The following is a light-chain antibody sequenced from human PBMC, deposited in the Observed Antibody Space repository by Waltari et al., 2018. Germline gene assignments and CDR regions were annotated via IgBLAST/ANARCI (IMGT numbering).Light chain of an antibody. J-gene: IGKJ2*01. CDR1: QSISNTY. V-gene: IGKV3-20*01. CDR3: QQGGGPLRFT. CDR2: GAS. Sequence: EIVLTQSPGTLSLSPGERATLSCRASQSISNTYLAWYQQKPGQAPRLLIYGASRRATGIPDRFSGSGSGTDFTLSISRLEPEDFAVYYCQQGGGPLRFTFGQGTKLEIK.